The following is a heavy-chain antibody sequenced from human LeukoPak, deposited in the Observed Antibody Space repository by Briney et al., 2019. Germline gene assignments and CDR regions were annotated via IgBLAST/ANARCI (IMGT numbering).Heavy chain of an antibody. CDR1: GDSISSGDYY. CDR2: IYYSGST. D-gene: IGHD2-2*01. CDR3: ARGRYCSSTSCYPYYYYGMDV. Sequence: SQTLSLTCTVSGDSISSGDYYWSWIRQPPGKGLEWIGYIYYSGSTHYNPSLKSRVTISVDTSKNQFSLKLSSVTAADTAVYYCARGRYCSSTSCYPYYYYGMDVWGKGTTVTVSS. J-gene: IGHJ6*04. V-gene: IGHV4-30-4*01.